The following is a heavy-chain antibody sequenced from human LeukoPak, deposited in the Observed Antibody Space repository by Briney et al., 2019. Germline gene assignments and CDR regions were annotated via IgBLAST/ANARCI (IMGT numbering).Heavy chain of an antibody. D-gene: IGHD4-17*01. Sequence: PGGSLRLSCAASGFTFSSYAMSWVRQAPGKGLEWVSSISGSGGSTYYADSVKGRFTISRDNSKNTLYLQMNSLRAEDTAVYYCAKERRDHDYGDYNDYWGQGTLVTVSS. CDR3: AKERRDHDYGDYNDY. J-gene: IGHJ4*02. CDR1: GFTFSSYA. CDR2: ISGSGGST. V-gene: IGHV3-23*01.